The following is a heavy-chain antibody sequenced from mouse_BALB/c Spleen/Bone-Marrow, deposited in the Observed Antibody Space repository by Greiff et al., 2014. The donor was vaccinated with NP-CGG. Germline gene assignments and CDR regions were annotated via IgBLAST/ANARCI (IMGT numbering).Heavy chain of an antibody. D-gene: IGHD1-1*01. Sequence: EVQGVESGTELVKPGASVKLSCTASGFNIKDTYMHWVKQRPEQGLEWIGRIDPANGNTRYDPKFQGKATITADTSSNTAYLQLTSLTSEDTAVYYCARAYYYSSSYYVMDYWGQGTSVTVSS. J-gene: IGHJ4*01. CDR1: GFNIKDTY. CDR2: IDPANGNT. V-gene: IGHV14-3*02. CDR3: ARAYYYSSSYYVMDY.